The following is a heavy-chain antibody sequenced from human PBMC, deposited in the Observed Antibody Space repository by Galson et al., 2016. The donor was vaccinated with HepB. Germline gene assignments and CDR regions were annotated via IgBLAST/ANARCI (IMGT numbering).Heavy chain of an antibody. Sequence: SLRLSCAVSGFTVSNNYMAWVRQAPGKGLELVSLIYSGGSRYYADSVKGRFTISRDNSNNTLYLQMDSLRAADTAVYYCARDSVTLPGTWFDYWGQVILVTVSS. D-gene: IGHD4-17*01. CDR3: ARDSVTLPGTWFDY. CDR2: IYSGGSR. CDR1: GFTVSNNY. J-gene: IGHJ4*02. V-gene: IGHV3-53*01.